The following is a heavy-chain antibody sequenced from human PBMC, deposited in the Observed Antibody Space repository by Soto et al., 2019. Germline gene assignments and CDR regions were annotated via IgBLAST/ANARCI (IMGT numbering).Heavy chain of an antibody. V-gene: IGHV1-69*01. Sequence: QVQLVQSGAEVKKPGSSVRVSCKASGDTFSRYTVNWVRQAPRQGLEWMGGIIPRFGTTNYAPTLQGRVTITPDDSTTTVYIELSSLRSEATALYFCARGLRLYNSRRSQLDYWGQGTLLTVSS. CDR2: IIPRFGTT. CDR3: ARGLRLYNSRRSQLDY. J-gene: IGHJ4*02. CDR1: GDTFSRYT. D-gene: IGHD1-1*01.